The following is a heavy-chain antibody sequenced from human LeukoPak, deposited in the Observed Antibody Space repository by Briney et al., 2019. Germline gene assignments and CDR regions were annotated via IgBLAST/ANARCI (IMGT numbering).Heavy chain of an antibody. V-gene: IGHV1-2*02. CDR1: GYTFTDFH. CDR3: ARWALYSGYSSY. J-gene: IGHJ4*02. Sequence: ASVKVSCKASGYTFTDFHIHWVRQSPGQGLEWMGWINPYSGGTNYAQEFQGRVTMTRDTSTSTAYMELSRLRSDDFAVYYCARWALYSGYSSYWGQGTLVTVSS. CDR2: INPYSGGT. D-gene: IGHD5-12*01.